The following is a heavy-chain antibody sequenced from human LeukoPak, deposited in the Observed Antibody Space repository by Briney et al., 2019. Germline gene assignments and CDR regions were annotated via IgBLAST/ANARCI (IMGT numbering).Heavy chain of an antibody. D-gene: IGHD5-18*01. CDR2: ISSSGSTI. CDR1: GGSFSGYY. J-gene: IGHJ6*02. Sequence: LSLTCAVYGGSFSGYYWSWIRQAPGKGLEGGSYISSSGSTIYYADSVKGRFTISRDNAKNSLYLQMNSLRAEDTAVYYCARGDTAMVYYSYYGMDVWGQGTTVTVSS. CDR3: ARGDTAMVYYSYYGMDV. V-gene: IGHV3-11*01.